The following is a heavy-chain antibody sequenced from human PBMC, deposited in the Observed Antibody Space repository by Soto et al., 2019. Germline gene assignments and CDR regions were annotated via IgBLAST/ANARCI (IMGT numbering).Heavy chain of an antibody. V-gene: IGHV1-18*04. D-gene: IGHD1-26*01. CDR2: ISAYNGNT. J-gene: IGHJ6*02. CDR1: GYTFTSYG. CDR3: ARDNSGSYAYYYYYGMDV. Sequence: GASVKGSCKASGYTFTSYGISWVRQSPGQGLEWMGWISAYNGNTNYAQKLQGRVTMTTDTSTSTAYMELRSLRSDDTAVYYCARDNSGSYAYYYYYGMDVWGQGTTVTVSS.